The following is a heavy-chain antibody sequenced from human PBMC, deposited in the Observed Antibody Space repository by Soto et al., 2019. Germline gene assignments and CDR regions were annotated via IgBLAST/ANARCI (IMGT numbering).Heavy chain of an antibody. CDR2: IWYDGSNK. CDR3: ARDRGYSSSWYYYYGMDV. J-gene: IGHJ6*02. D-gene: IGHD6-13*01. Sequence: GGSLRLSCAASGFTFSSYGMHWVRQAPGKGLEWVAVIWYDGSNKYYADSVKGRFTISRDNSKNTLYLQMNSLRAEDTAVYYCARDRGYSSSWYYYYGMDVWGQGTTVTVSS. V-gene: IGHV3-33*01. CDR1: GFTFSSYG.